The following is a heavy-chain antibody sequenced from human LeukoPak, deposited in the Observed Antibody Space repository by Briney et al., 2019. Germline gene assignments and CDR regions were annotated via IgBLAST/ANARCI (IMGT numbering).Heavy chain of an antibody. Sequence: GGSLRLSCAASGFTFSNAWMSWVRQAPGKGLEWVGRIKSKTDGGTTDYAAPVKGRFTISRDDSKNTLYLQMNSLKTEDTAVYYCTTDSWFGELLDYFDYWGQGTLVTVSS. D-gene: IGHD3-10*01. CDR3: TTDSWFGELLDYFDY. CDR1: GFTFSNAW. CDR2: IKSKTDGGTT. J-gene: IGHJ4*02. V-gene: IGHV3-15*01.